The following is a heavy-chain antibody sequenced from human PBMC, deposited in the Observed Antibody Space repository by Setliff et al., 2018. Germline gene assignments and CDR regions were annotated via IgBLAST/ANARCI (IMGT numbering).Heavy chain of an antibody. CDR1: GDSINNFY. J-gene: IGHJ4*02. D-gene: IGHD6-6*01. V-gene: IGHV4-59*01. CDR3: ARGQATSSRSSLVY. Sequence: PSETLSLTCTVSGDSINNFYWTWIRQPPGKGLEWIGYIYHSGGTSYNPSLNSRVTISVDTSKNQFSLNLSSVTAADTAVYYCARGQATSSRSSLVYWGQGILVTVSS. CDR2: IYHSGGT.